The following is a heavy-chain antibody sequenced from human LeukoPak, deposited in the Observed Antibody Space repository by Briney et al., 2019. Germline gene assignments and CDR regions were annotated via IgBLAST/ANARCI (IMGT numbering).Heavy chain of an antibody. CDR1: GGSFSGYY. CDR3: ARGKSTPATRYYYGSGSSADY. V-gene: IGHV4-34*01. J-gene: IGHJ4*02. D-gene: IGHD3-10*01. Sequence: PSETLSLTCAVYGGSFSGYYWSWIRQPPGKGLEWIGEINHSGSTNYNPSLKSRVTISVDTSKNQFSLKLSSVTAADTAVYYCARGKSTPATRYYYGSGSSADYWGQGTLVTVSS. CDR2: INHSGST.